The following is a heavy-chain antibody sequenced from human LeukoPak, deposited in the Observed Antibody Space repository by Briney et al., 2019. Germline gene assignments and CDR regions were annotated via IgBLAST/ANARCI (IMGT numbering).Heavy chain of an antibody. CDR3: ARRLDSSNWYGAMGY. CDR1: GGTFSSYA. Sequence: SVKVSCKASGGTFSSYAISWVRQAPGQGLEWMGGIIPILGIANYAQKFQGRVTITADKSTSTAYMELSSLRSEDTAVYYCARRLDSSNWYGAMGYWGQGTLVTVSS. D-gene: IGHD6-13*01. CDR2: IIPILGIA. J-gene: IGHJ4*02. V-gene: IGHV1-69*10.